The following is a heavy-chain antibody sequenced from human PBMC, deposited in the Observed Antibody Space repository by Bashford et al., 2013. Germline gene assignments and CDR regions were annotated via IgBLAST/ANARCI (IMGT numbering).Heavy chain of an antibody. CDR1: GFTFSSYW. V-gene: IGHV3-7*01. D-gene: IGHD2-8*01. Sequence: GGSLRLSCAASGFTFSSYWMSWVRQASRGRGVEWVANIKQDGSEKYYVDSVKGRFTISRDNAKNSLYLQMNSLRAEDTAVYYCARDRGVKRPYWFFDLWGRGTLVTVSS. J-gene: IGHJ2*01. CDR2: IKQDGSEK. CDR3: ARDRGVKRPYWFFDL.